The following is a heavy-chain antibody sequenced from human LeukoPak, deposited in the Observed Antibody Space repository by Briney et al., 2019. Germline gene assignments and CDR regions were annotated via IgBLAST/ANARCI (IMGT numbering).Heavy chain of an antibody. J-gene: IGHJ6*03. Sequence: PGGSLRLSCAASGFTFSSYAMHWVRQAPGKGLEWVAVISYDGSNKYYADSVKGRFTISRDNSKNTLYLQMNSLRAEDTAVYYCARGLYYDFWSGYYTGYYYYMDVWGKGTTVTVSS. CDR2: ISYDGSNK. CDR3: ARGLYYDFWSGYYTGYYYYMDV. CDR1: GFTFSSYA. V-gene: IGHV3-30-3*01. D-gene: IGHD3-3*01.